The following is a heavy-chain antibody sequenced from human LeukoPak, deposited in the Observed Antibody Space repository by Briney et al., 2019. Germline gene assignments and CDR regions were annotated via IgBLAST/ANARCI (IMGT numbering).Heavy chain of an antibody. CDR3: ARESGGYITWSSKPRYLYYGMDV. CDR2: IYSGGST. V-gene: IGHV3-53*01. D-gene: IGHD6-13*01. J-gene: IGHJ6*02. CDR1: GFTVSSNY. Sequence: GGSLRLSCAASGFTVSSNYMSWVRQAPGKGLEWVSVIYSGGSTYCADSVKGRFTISRDNSKNTLYLQMNSLRAEDTAVYYCARESGGYITWSSKPRYLYYGMDVWGQGTTVTVSS.